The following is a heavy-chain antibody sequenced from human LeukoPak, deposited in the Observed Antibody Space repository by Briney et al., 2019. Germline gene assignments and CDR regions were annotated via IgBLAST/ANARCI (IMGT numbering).Heavy chain of an antibody. CDR3: ARVRVKDIVVVPAAIPVYYFDY. J-gene: IGHJ4*02. V-gene: IGHV1-69*05. CDR1: GGTFSSYA. D-gene: IGHD2-2*02. Sequence: SVKVSCKASGGTFSSYAISWVRQAPGQGLEWMGGIIPIFGTANYARKFQGRVTITTDESTSTAYMELSSLRSDDTAVYYCARVRVKDIVVVPAAIPVYYFDYWGQGTLVTVSS. CDR2: IIPIFGTA.